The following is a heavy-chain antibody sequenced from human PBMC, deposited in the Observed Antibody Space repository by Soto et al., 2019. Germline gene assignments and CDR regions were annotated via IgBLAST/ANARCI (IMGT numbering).Heavy chain of an antibody. D-gene: IGHD2-2*01. V-gene: IGHV3-21*01. CDR1: GFTFSSYS. CDR2: ISSSSSYI. CDR3: ARDQKYCSSTSCYVGPDY. Sequence: GGSLRLSCAASGFTFSSYSMNWVRQAPGKGLEWVSSISSSSSYIYYADSVKGRFTISRDNAKNSLYLQMNSLRAEDTAVYYCARDQKYCSSTSCYVGPDYWGQGTLVTVSS. J-gene: IGHJ4*02.